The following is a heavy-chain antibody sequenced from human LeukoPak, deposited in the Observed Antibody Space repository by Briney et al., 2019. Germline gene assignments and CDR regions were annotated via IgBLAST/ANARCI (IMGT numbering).Heavy chain of an antibody. Sequence: PGGSLRLSCAASGFTFSDYSMNWVRQAPGKGLEWVSSISSSSSYIYYADSVKGRFTISRDNAKNSLYLQMNSLRAEDTAVYYCARGSGSGSYYGDYYGMDVWGQGTTVTVSS. CDR3: ARGSGSGSYYGDYYGMDV. CDR1: GFTFSDYS. V-gene: IGHV3-21*01. CDR2: ISSSSSYI. D-gene: IGHD3-10*01. J-gene: IGHJ6*02.